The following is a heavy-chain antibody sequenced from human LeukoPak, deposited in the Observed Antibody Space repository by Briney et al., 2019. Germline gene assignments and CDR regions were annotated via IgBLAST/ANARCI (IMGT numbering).Heavy chain of an antibody. CDR3: ARITEGEQLALDC. Sequence: PGGSLRLSCAASGFTFSNYWMSWVRQAPGKGLEWVANIKHDGSETHYVASVKGRFTISRDNAKKSLDLQMHSLRAEDTAVYYCARITEGEQLALDCWGQGTLVTVSS. V-gene: IGHV3-7*04. CDR1: GFTFSNYW. CDR2: IKHDGSET. D-gene: IGHD6-13*01. J-gene: IGHJ4*02.